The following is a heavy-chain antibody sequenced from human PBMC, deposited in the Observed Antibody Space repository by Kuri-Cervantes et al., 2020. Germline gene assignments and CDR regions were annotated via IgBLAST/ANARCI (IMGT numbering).Heavy chain of an antibody. CDR1: GFTFRSYD. J-gene: IGHJ3*02. Sequence: GESLKISCSGSGFTFRSYDMHWVRQATGKGLEWVSAIGTAGDTHYPGFVKGRFNISRDNAKNSLNLQMHSLRAEDTALYSCAKVDAPSGFRDSVAFDIWGQGTMVTVSS. CDR2: IGTAGDT. CDR3: AKVDAPSGFRDSVAFDI. V-gene: IGHV3-13*01. D-gene: IGHD2-21*01.